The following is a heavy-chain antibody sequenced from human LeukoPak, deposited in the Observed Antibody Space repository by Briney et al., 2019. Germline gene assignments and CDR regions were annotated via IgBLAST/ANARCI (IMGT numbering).Heavy chain of an antibody. Sequence: GGSLRLPCAASGFTFSNARMSWVRQAPGEGLEWVGRIQRKTDGGTTDYAAPVKGRLTISRDDSKNMVYLQMNSLTTEDTAVYYCATDLLDYWGQGTLVTVSS. CDR1: GFTFSNAR. CDR3: ATDLLDY. J-gene: IGHJ4*02. V-gene: IGHV3-15*01. CDR2: IQRKTDGGTT.